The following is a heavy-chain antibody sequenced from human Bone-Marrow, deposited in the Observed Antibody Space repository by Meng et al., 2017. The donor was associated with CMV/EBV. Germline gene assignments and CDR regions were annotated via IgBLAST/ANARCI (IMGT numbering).Heavy chain of an antibody. J-gene: IGHJ5*02. CDR1: GFTFSGSA. CDR2: IRSKANSYAT. V-gene: IGHV3-73*01. CDR3: TSVKGIAAS. Sequence: GGSLRLSCAASGFTFSGSAMHWVRQASGKGLEWVGRIRSKANSYATAYAASVKGRFTISRDDSKITAYLQMNSLKTEDTAVYYCTSVKGIAASWGQGTLVTVSS. D-gene: IGHD6-13*01.